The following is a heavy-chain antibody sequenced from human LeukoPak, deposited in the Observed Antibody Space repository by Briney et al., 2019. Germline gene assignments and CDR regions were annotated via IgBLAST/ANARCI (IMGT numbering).Heavy chain of an antibody. CDR1: GFTFSSYA. Sequence: PGGSLRLSCAASGFTFSSYAMSWVRQAPGKGLEWVSAISGSGASTYNADSVKGRFTISRDNSKNTLYLQMNSLRAEDMAVYYCAKGGCASSSCFDTYYYGMDAWGQGTTVTVSS. CDR2: ISGSGAST. CDR3: AKGGCASSSCFDTYYYGMDA. D-gene: IGHD2-2*01. V-gene: IGHV3-23*01. J-gene: IGHJ6*02.